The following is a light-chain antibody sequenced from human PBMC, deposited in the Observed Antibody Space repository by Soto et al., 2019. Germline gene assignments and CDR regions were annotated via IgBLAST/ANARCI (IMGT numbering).Light chain of an antibody. J-gene: IGKJ1*01. Sequence: DIQMTQSPSTLSASVGGRVTLACRSSKSISSWLAWYQQKPGKAPKLLIYDASSVESGVPSRFSGSGSGTEFTLTINSLQPDDFATYYCQQYNSYSTFGQGTKVDI. V-gene: IGKV1-5*01. CDR1: KSISSW. CDR3: QQYNSYST. CDR2: DAS.